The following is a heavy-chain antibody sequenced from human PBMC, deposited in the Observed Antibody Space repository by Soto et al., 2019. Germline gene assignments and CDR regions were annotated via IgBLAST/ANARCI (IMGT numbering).Heavy chain of an antibody. CDR2: IYNTGST. D-gene: IGHD3-10*01. CDR3: VKHGFQNQMDV. V-gene: IGHV4-39*01. J-gene: IGHJ6*04. Sequence: QLQLQDSGPGLVKPSETLSLTCTVSGGAINSGTYYWGWIRPRPGKGLEWIGSIYNTGSTYYSPSQKSRVTVSIDTPHNRFSLRLSSVTAADTAVYYCVKHGFQNQMDVWGRGTPVTVSS. CDR1: GGAINSGTYY.